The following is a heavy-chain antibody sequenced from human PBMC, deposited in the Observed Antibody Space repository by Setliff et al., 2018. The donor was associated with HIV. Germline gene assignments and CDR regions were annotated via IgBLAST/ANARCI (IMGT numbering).Heavy chain of an antibody. J-gene: IGHJ4*02. CDR2: ISSYTDNT. CDR3: ARDDHGDPFDY. CDR1: GYTFINYG. Sequence: ASVKVSCKASGYTFINYGISWVRQAPGQGLEWVGWISSYTDNTSYAQKFQGRVTMTRDTSTSTVYMELSRLRSDDTAVYYCARDDHGDPFDYWGQGTLVTVSS. D-gene: IGHD4-17*01. V-gene: IGHV1-18*01.